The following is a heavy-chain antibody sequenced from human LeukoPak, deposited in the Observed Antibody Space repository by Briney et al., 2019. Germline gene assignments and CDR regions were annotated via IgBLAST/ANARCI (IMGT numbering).Heavy chain of an antibody. Sequence: SETLSLTCTVSGGSISSSTYYWGWVRQPPRKGLEWIASIYYGGTTYYNPSLKSRVTISVDTSKNQFSLNLSSVTAADTAVYFCARGFWSGNDWFDPRGQGTLVTVSS. D-gene: IGHD3-3*01. J-gene: IGHJ5*02. CDR3: ARGFWSGNDWFDP. V-gene: IGHV4-39*07. CDR2: IYYGGTT. CDR1: GGSISSSTYY.